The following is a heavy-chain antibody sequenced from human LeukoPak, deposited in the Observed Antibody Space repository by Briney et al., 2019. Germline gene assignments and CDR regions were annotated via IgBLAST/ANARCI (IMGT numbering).Heavy chain of an antibody. V-gene: IGHV3-48*04. CDR1: GFTFSSYS. Sequence: GGSLRLSCAASGFTFSSYSMNWVRQAPGKGLEWVSYISSSSSTIYYADSVKGRFTISRDNAKNSLYLQMNSLRAEDTAVYYCAGSAYYRDFDYWGQGTLVTVSS. D-gene: IGHD3-22*01. J-gene: IGHJ4*02. CDR3: AGSAYYRDFDY. CDR2: ISSSSSTI.